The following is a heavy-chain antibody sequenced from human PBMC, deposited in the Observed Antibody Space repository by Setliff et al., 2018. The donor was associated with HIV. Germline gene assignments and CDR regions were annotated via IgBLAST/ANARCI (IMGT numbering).Heavy chain of an antibody. Sequence: SETLSLTCTVSGGSFSSVSYYWNWIRQPAGKGLEWIGRIYFSGSTNYNPSLKSRVTISVDTSKKQFSLKLRSVTAADTAVYYCARSSYYGSGSYTDYWGQGTLVTVS. D-gene: IGHD3-10*01. J-gene: IGHJ4*02. CDR2: IYFSGST. V-gene: IGHV4-61*02. CDR3: ARSSYYGSGSYTDY. CDR1: GGSFSSVSYY.